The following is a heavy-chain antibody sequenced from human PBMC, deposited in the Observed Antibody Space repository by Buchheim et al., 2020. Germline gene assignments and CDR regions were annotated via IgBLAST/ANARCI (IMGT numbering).Heavy chain of an antibody. CDR2: IYHSGST. V-gene: IGHV4-4*02. D-gene: IGHD3-3*01. J-gene: IGHJ5*02. CDR1: GGSISSSNW. CDR3: ARNSYYDFWSGYYGGVDWFDP. Sequence: QVHLQESGPGLVKPSGTLSLTCAVSGGSISSSNWWSWVRQPPGKGLEWIGEIYHSGSTNYNPSLKSRVTISVETSKNQFSLKLSSVTAADTAVYYCARNSYYDFWSGYYGGVDWFDPWGQGTL.